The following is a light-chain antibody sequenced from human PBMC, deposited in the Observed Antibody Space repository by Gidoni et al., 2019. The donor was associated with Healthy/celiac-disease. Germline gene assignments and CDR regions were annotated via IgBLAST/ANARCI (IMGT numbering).Light chain of an antibody. CDR3: EYRDT. J-gene: IGKJ2*01. V-gene: IGKV3-15*01. CDR1: QSVSSN. CDR2: GAS. Sequence: EIVMTQSPATLSVSPGERATLSCRASQSVSSNLAWYQQKPGQAPRLLIYGASTRATGIPARFSGSGSGTEFTLTISSLQSEDFAVYYCEYRDTFXQXTKLEIK.